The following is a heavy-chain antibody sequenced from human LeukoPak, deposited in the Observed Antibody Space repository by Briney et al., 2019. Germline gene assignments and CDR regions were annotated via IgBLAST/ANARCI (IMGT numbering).Heavy chain of an antibody. Sequence: KSSETLSLTCAVYGGSFSGYYWSWIRQPPGKGLEWIGEINHSGSTNYNPSLKSRVTISVDTSKNQFSLKLSSVTAADTAVYYCARVRIAARSFDYWGQGTLVTVSS. CDR2: INHSGST. V-gene: IGHV4-34*01. J-gene: IGHJ4*02. CDR3: ARVRIAARSFDY. CDR1: GGSFSGYY. D-gene: IGHD6-6*01.